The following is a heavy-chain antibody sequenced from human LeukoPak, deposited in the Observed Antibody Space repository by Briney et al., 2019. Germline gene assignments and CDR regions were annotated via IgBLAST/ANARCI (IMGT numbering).Heavy chain of an antibody. V-gene: IGHV4-31*03. CDR3: ARAPVSDFDWSLGGFDY. CDR2: IYYSGST. D-gene: IGHD3-9*01. J-gene: IGHJ4*02. Sequence: PSATLSLTCTVSGGSISSGGYYWSWIGQHPGKGLEWIGYIYYSGSTYYNPSLKSRVTIPVDTPKNQFSLKLSSVTAADTAVYYCARAPVSDFDWSLGGFDYWGQGTLVTVSS. CDR1: GGSISSGGYY.